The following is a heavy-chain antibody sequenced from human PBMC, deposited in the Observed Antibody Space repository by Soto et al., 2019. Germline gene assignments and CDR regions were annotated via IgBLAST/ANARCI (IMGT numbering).Heavy chain of an antibody. J-gene: IGHJ4*02. D-gene: IGHD3-10*01. Sequence: GGSLRLSCAASGFTFSSYAMSWVRQAPGKGLEWVSAISGSGGSTYYADSVKGRFTISRDNSKNTLYLRMNSLRAEDTAVYYCAKIPLWFGELLQYYFDYWGQGTLVTVSS. CDR3: AKIPLWFGELLQYYFDY. CDR1: GFTFSSYA. CDR2: ISGSGGST. V-gene: IGHV3-23*01.